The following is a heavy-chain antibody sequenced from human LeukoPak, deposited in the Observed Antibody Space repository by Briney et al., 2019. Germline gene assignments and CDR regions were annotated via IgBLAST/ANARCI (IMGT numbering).Heavy chain of an antibody. CDR2: ISSGDSI. CDR1: GFPFSSYE. D-gene: IGHD1-14*01. CDR3: ARGTGLDY. J-gene: IGHJ4*02. V-gene: IGHV3-48*03. Sequence: GGSLRLSCAASGFPFSSYEMNWVRQAPGKGLEWVSYISSGDSIYYADSVKGRFTVSRDNAKKSLYLHMNSLRDDDTAVYYCARGTGLDYWGQGTLVTVSS.